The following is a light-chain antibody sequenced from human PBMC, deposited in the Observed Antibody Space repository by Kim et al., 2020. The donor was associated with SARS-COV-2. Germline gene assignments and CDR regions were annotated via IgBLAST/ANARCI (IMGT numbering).Light chain of an antibody. Sequence: QRVTIPGTGSSSNIGAGYDVHWYQQLPGTAPKLLIYGNSNRPSGVPDRFSGSKSGTSASLAITGLQAEDEADYYCQSYDSSLSGVVFGGGTKLTVL. J-gene: IGLJ2*01. CDR1: SSNIGAGYD. CDR2: GNS. CDR3: QSYDSSLSGVV. V-gene: IGLV1-40*01.